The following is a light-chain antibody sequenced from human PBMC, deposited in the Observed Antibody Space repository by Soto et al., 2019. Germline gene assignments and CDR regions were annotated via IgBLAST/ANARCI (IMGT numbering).Light chain of an antibody. J-gene: IGKJ4*01. Sequence: DIQMTQSPSSMSASVGDRVNITCRASQSISSYLSWYQQKPGKAPKLLINVASTLQSGVPSRFSGSGSGTDFTLAISSLQPEDFATYYCQQSSSTPQTFGGGTRVEIK. CDR2: VAS. CDR1: QSISSY. CDR3: QQSSSTPQT. V-gene: IGKV1-39*01.